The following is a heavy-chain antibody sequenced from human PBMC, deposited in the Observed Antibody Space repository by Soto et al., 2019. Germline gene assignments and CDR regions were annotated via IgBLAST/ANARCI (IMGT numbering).Heavy chain of an antibody. CDR3: AREPSRYDISLSLGVDY. V-gene: IGHV1-69*08. CDR2: IIPILGIA. CDR1: GGTFSSYT. Sequence: QVQLVQSGAEVKKPGSSVKVSCKASGGTFSSYTISWVRQAPGQGLEWMGRIIPILGIANYAQKFQGRVTITADKSTSTAYMELSSLRSEDTAVYYCAREPSRYDISLSLGVDYWGQGTLVTVSS. D-gene: IGHD3-9*01. J-gene: IGHJ4*02.